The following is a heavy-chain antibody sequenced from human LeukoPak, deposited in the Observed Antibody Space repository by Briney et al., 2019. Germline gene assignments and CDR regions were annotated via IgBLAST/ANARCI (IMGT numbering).Heavy chain of an antibody. D-gene: IGHD2-2*01. Sequence: SETLSLTCAVYGGSFSGYYWSWIRQPPGKGLEWIGEINHSGSTNYHPSLKSRVTISVDTSKNQFSLKLSSVTAADTAVYYCARGFCSSTSCRFDYWGQGTLVTVSS. J-gene: IGHJ4*02. CDR3: ARGFCSSTSCRFDY. CDR2: INHSGST. V-gene: IGHV4-34*01. CDR1: GGSFSGYY.